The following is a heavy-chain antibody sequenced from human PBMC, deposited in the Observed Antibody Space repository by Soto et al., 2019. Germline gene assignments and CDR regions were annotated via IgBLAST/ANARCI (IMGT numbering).Heavy chain of an antibody. CDR3: AGGRGVAPPVAGNTHYYYYMDV. Sequence: QDQLLQSGAEVKKPGASVTVSCKASGYSFTNYGITWVRQAPGQGLEWMGWISAFNGNTHYAQKLQGRVTMTTDASTSTAYMQLRSLRSDDTAVYYCAGGRGVAPPVAGNTHYYYYMDVWGKGTTVTVSS. J-gene: IGHJ6*03. CDR1: GYSFTNYG. V-gene: IGHV1-18*01. CDR2: ISAFNGNT. D-gene: IGHD6-19*01.